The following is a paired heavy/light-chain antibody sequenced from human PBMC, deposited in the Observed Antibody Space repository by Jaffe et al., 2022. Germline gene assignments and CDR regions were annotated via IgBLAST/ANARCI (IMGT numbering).Light chain of an antibody. CDR3: LQDNLFPLT. CDR1: QAIRND. Sequence: AVQMTQSPSSLSASVGDRVTITCRASQAIRNDLAWYQQKPGKAPKLLIYAASTLPIGVPSRFSGSGSGTDFTLTISSLQPEDFATYYCLQDNLFPLTFGGGTKLEIK. CDR2: AAS. V-gene: IGKV1-6*02. J-gene: IGKJ4*01.
Heavy chain of an antibody. V-gene: IGHV5-51*03. CDR2: IYPGDADT. CDR3: FRRGVLEAASGTVGVDF. CDR1: GYRFNTYW. D-gene: IGHD6-13*01. J-gene: IGHJ4*02. Sequence: VQLVQSGAEVKKPGESLNISCKASGYRFNTYWIGWVRQMPGKGLEWMGIIYPGDADTRYSPSFQGQVTISVDKSIATAYLQWNGLRASDTAMYYCFRRGVLEAASGTVGVDFWGQGTLVTVSS.